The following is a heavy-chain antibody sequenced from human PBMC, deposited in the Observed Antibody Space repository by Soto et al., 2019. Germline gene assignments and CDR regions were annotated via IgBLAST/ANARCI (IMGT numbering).Heavy chain of an antibody. V-gene: IGHV1-46*01. CDR2: INPSGGST. CDR3: ARDGFNCSSTSCYERYYYYGMDV. CDR1: GYTFTSYY. J-gene: IGHJ6*02. Sequence: ASVKVSCKASGYTFTSYYMHWVRQAPGQGLEWMGIINPSGGSTSYAQKFQGRVTMTRDTSTSTVYMELSSLRSEDTAVYYCARDGFNCSSTSCYERYYYYGMDVWGQGTTVTVSS. D-gene: IGHD2-2*01.